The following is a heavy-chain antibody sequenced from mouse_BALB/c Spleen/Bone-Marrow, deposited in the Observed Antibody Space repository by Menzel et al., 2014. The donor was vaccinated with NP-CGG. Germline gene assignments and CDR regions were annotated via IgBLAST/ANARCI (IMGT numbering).Heavy chain of an antibody. CDR3: TSPQLGRDY. Sequence: QVQLQQSGAELVKPGASVKLSCKASGYTFTSYWMYWVKQRPGQGLEWIGEINPSNGRADYNEKFTTKATLTVDSSSSTAYMQLSSLTSEDSAVYYCTSPQLGRDYWGQGTTLTVSS. CDR2: INPSNGRA. D-gene: IGHD4-1*02. J-gene: IGHJ2*01. CDR1: GYTFTSYW. V-gene: IGHV1S81*02.